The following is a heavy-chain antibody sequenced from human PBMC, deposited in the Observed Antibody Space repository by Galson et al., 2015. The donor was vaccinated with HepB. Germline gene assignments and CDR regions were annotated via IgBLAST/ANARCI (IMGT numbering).Heavy chain of an antibody. CDR3: ARGGMAAAGTLYYYYYGMDV. D-gene: IGHD6-13*01. V-gene: IGHV3-21*01. CDR1: GFTFSSYS. Sequence: SLRLSCAASGFTFSSYSMNWVRQAPGKGLEWVSSISSSSSYIYYADSVKGRFTISRDNAENSLYLQMNSLRAEDTAVYYCARGGMAAAGTLYYYYYGMDVWGQGTTVTVSS. J-gene: IGHJ6*02. CDR2: ISSSSSYI.